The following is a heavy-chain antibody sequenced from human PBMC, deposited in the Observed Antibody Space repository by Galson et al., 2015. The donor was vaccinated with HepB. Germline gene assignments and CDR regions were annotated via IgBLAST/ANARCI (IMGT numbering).Heavy chain of an antibody. CDR3: AKGGPGRIGKLINRSLGFDP. Sequence: SLRLSCASSGFSFSNYAIHWVRQAPGKGLEWMAVISYDGSFRYYSDSVKARLTVSRDPSRSKLYLQLNSLRVDDTAVYYCAKGGPGRIGKLINRSLGFDPWGQGTLVIVSS. J-gene: IGHJ5*02. V-gene: IGHV3-30*18. D-gene: IGHD2-15*01. CDR1: GFSFSNYA. CDR2: ISYDGSFR.